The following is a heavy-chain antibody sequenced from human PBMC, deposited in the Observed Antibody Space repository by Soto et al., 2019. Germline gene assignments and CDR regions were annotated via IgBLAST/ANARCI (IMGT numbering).Heavy chain of an antibody. D-gene: IGHD1-26*01. Sequence: SVPVSCRASGGTFSSYAISWVRQAPGQGLEWIGWSIPIFGTDNYAQKFQGRVTMTADESTSTVYMELSSLRSEDTAVYYWASDFDSGRYYYFDYWGQGTLVTV. CDR1: GGTFSSYA. J-gene: IGHJ4*02. CDR3: ASDFDSGRYYYFDY. V-gene: IGHV1-69*01. CDR2: SIPIFGTD.